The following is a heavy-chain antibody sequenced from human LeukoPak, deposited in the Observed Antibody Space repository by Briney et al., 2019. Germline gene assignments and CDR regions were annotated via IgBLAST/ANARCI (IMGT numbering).Heavy chain of an antibody. D-gene: IGHD6-19*01. CDR1: GFTFSSYA. Sequence: GGSLRLSCAASGFTFSSYAMSWVRQAPGKGLEWVSAISGSGGSTYYADSVKGRFTISRDNSKNTLYLQMNSLRAEDTAVYYCAKDETVAGTGYSRFDPWGQGTLVTVSS. J-gene: IGHJ5*02. CDR2: ISGSGGST. CDR3: AKDETVAGTGYSRFDP. V-gene: IGHV3-23*01.